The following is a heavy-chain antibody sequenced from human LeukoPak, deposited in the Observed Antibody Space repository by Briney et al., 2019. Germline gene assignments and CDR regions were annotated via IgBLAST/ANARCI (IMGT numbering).Heavy chain of an antibody. CDR2: IYTSGST. J-gene: IGHJ4*02. CDR1: GGSISSYY. V-gene: IGHV4-4*07. Sequence: SETLSLTRTVSGGSISSYYWSWIWQPAGKGLEWIGRIYTSGSTNYNPSLKSRVTMSVDTSKNQFSLKLSSVTAADTAVYYCARDGYSSGWPFDYWGQGTLVTVSS. D-gene: IGHD6-19*01. CDR3: ARDGYSSGWPFDY.